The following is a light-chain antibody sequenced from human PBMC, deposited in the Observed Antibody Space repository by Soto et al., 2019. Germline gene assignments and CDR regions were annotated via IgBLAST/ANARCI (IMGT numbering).Light chain of an antibody. CDR1: QSLLHSNGKNY. CDR2: LGS. CDR3: MQGLHIPLT. V-gene: IGKV2-28*01. Sequence: DCVMTQSPLSLAVTPGEPAASSCRSNQSLLHSNGKNYLDWFLQKPGQSPQVLINLGSNRASGVPDRFSGSGSGKDFTLKISRVEAEDVGVYYCMQGLHIPLTFGQGTRLEIK. J-gene: IGKJ5*01.